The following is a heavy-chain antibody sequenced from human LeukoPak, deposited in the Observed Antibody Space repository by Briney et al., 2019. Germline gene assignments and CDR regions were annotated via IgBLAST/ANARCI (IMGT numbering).Heavy chain of an antibody. CDR2: IFPADSDT. J-gene: IGHJ4*02. CDR3: ARLPYDYDFWSGLDY. V-gene: IGHV5-51*01. Sequence: GESLKISCRASGYSFTTYWIGWVRQMPGKGLEWMGVIFPADSDTRYSPSFQGQVTISTDKSISTAYLQWSSLKASDTAMYYCARLPYDYDFWSGLDYWGQGTLVTVSS. CDR1: GYSFTTYW. D-gene: IGHD3-3*01.